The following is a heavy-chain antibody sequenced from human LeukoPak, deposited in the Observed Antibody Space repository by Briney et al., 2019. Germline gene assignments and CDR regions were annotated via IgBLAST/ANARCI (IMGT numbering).Heavy chain of an antibody. CDR3: ARVHGDYPLDYYYYMDV. Sequence: ASVKVSCKASGYTFTNYDINWVRQATGQGLEWMGWMNPNSGNTGYAQKFQGRVTMTRNTSISTAYKELSSLRSEDTAVYYCARVHGDYPLDYYYYMDVWGKGTTVTVSS. V-gene: IGHV1-8*01. J-gene: IGHJ6*03. CDR1: GYTFTNYD. CDR2: MNPNSGNT. D-gene: IGHD4-17*01.